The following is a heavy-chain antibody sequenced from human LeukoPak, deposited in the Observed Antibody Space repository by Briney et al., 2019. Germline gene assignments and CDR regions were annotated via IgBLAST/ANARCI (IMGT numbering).Heavy chain of an antibody. CDR1: GGAISNSNW. Sequence: PSETLSLTCAVSGGAISNSNWWSWVRQPPGKGLEWIGEIYHSGRDNYNPSPKSRVTISIDKSNNQFSLKLYSVTAADTAVYYCARHGSGTYFVSWGQGTLVTVSS. CDR2: IYHSGRD. V-gene: IGHV4-4*02. D-gene: IGHD3-10*01. J-gene: IGHJ5*02. CDR3: ARHGSGTYFVS.